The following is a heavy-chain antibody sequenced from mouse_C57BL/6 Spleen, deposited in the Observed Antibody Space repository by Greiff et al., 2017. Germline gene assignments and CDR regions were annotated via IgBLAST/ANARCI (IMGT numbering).Heavy chain of an antibody. CDR1: YTFTDYYM. D-gene: IGHD3-2*02. CDR3: RSLLDSSGYGAY. Sequence: VQLQQSGPELVKPGASVKMSCKASGYTFTDYYMHWVKQKPGKGLEWIGVIYPGSGNTYYNEKFKGKATLTADTSSSTAYMQLSSLTSEDSAVYFCARSLLDSSGYGAYWGQGTLVTVSA. V-gene: IGHV1-83*01. J-gene: IGHJ3*01. CDR2: YPGSGNTY.